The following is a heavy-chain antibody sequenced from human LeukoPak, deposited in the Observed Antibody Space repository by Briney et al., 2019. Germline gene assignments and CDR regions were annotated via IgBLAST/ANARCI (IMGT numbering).Heavy chain of an antibody. CDR1: GFTFDDYG. V-gene: IGHV3-53*01. D-gene: IGHD4-17*01. J-gene: IGHJ6*03. CDR3: ARDYGDYGDYYMDV. CDR2: IYSGGST. Sequence: GGSLRLSCAASGFTFDDYGMSWVRQAPGKGLEWVSGIYSGGSTYYGDSVKGRFTISRDNSKNTLYLQMNSLKAEDTAVYYCARDYGDYGDYYMDVWGKGTTVTISS.